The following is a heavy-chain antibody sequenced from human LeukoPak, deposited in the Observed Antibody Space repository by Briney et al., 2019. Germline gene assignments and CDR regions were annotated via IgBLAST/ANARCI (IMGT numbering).Heavy chain of an antibody. CDR1: GFTFSSYA. CDR3: ASASGVYDYVWGSYRYLDY. D-gene: IGHD3-16*02. J-gene: IGHJ4*02. CDR2: ISSSSSYI. V-gene: IGHV3-21*01. Sequence: PGGSLRLSCAASGFTFSSYAMSWVRQAPGKGLEWVSSISSSSSYIYYADSVKGRFTISRDNAKNSLYLQMNSLRAEDAAVYYCASASGVYDYVWGSYRYLDYWGQGTLVTVSS.